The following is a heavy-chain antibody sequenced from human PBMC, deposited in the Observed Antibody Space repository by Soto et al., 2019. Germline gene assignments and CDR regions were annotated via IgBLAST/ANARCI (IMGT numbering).Heavy chain of an antibody. D-gene: IGHD3-10*01. J-gene: IGHJ6*03. V-gene: IGHV1-18*01. Sequence: ASVKVSCKASGYTFTSYGISWVRQAPGQGLKWMGWISAYNGNTNYAQKQQGRVTMTTDTSTSTAYMELRSLRSDDTAVYYCARDGRHGSGSYYNPYYYYYMDVWGKGTTVTVSS. CDR3: ARDGRHGSGSYYNPYYYYYMDV. CDR1: GYTFTSYG. CDR2: ISAYNGNT.